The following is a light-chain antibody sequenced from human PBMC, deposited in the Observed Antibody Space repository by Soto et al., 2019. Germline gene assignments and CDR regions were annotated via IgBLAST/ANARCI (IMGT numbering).Light chain of an antibody. J-gene: IGKJ1*01. CDR3: QQDCSSSWT. CDR2: GTS. CDR1: QSVSSSY. V-gene: IGKV3-20*01. Sequence: EIVLTQSPGTLSLSPGERATLSCRASQSVSSSYLAWYQQKPGQAPRLLIYGTSSRATAIPDRFSGSGSGTDFTLTISRPEPEGFAVYYCQQDCSSSWTLGQGTKVEIK.